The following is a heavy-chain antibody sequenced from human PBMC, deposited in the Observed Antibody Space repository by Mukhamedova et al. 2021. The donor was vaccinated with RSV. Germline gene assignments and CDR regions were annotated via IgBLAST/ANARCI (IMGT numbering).Heavy chain of an antibody. CDR3: ARGVYDYVWGSYRFLDY. CDR2: INSDGRNT. V-gene: IGHV3-74*01. Sequence: VHQPPGKGLVWVSRINSDGRNTSYADSVKGRFTISRDNTKNTLFLEMTRLTAEDTAVYYCARGVYDYVWGSYRFLDYWGQGTLV. J-gene: IGHJ4*02. D-gene: IGHD3-16*02.